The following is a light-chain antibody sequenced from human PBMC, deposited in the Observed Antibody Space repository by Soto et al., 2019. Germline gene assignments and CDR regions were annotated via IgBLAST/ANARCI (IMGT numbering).Light chain of an antibody. CDR1: STDVGSYKF. V-gene: IGLV2-14*01. J-gene: IGLJ1*01. CDR3: FSYTSSGTYV. CDR2: EVN. Sequence: QSVLTQPASVSGSPGQSITISCTGTSTDVGSYKFVSWYQRHPGKAPKLILYEVNSRPSGVSSRFSGSKSGNTASLTISGLQAEDETDYYCFSYTSSGTYVFGTGTKVTVL.